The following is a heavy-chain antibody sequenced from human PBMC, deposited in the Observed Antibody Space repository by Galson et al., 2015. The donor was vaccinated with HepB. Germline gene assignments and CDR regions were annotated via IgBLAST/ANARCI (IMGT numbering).Heavy chain of an antibody. V-gene: IGHV3-30*18. CDR1: GFTFSSYG. Sequence: SLRLSCAASGFTFSSYGMHWVRQAPGKGLEWVAVISYDGSNKYYADSVKGRFTISRDNSKNTLYLQMNSLRAEDTAVYYCAKGSGYGDYVLGYWGQGTLVTVSS. CDR3: AKGSGYGDYVLGY. D-gene: IGHD4-17*01. J-gene: IGHJ4*02. CDR2: ISYDGSNK.